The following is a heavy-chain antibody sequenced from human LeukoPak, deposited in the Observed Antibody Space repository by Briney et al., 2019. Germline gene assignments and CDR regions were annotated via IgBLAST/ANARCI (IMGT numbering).Heavy chain of an antibody. CDR1: GFTFSSYA. V-gene: IGHV3-30-3*01. CDR2: ISYGGSNK. D-gene: IGHD1-26*01. Sequence: GGSLRLSCAASGFTFSSYAMHWVRQAPGKGLEWVAVISYGGSNKYYADSVKGRFTISRDNSKNTLYLQMNSLRAEDTAVYYCARDRRGGGSYPFFDYWGQGTLVTVSS. J-gene: IGHJ4*02. CDR3: ARDRRGGGSYPFFDY.